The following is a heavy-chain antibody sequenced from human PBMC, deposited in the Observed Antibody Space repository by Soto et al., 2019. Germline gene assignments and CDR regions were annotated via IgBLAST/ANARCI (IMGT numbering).Heavy chain of an antibody. CDR1: AFTFSDYY. CDR2: ISSSGSTI. D-gene: IGHD4-4*01. CDR3: ARDAYSNSFDY. Sequence: QVQLVESGGGLVKPGGSLRLSCAASAFTFSDYYMTWIRQAPGKGLEWVSHISSSGSTINYADSVKGRFTISRDNAKDSLYLQLNSLRAKDTAVYYCARDAYSNSFDYWGQGTLVTVSS. V-gene: IGHV3-11*01. J-gene: IGHJ4*02.